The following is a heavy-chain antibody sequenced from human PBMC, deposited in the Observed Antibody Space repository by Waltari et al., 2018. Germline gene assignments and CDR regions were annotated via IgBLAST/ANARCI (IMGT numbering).Heavy chain of an antibody. Sequence: QVQLQESGPGLVKPSETLSLTCAVSGYSISSGYYWGWIRQPPGKGLEWIGSIYHSGSTYYNPSLKRRVTISVDTSKNQFSLKLSSVTAADTAVYYCARWDYDSDDYWGQGTLVTVSS. CDR1: GYSISSGYY. V-gene: IGHV4-38-2*01. CDR3: ARWDYDSDDY. J-gene: IGHJ4*02. D-gene: IGHD3-3*01. CDR2: IYHSGST.